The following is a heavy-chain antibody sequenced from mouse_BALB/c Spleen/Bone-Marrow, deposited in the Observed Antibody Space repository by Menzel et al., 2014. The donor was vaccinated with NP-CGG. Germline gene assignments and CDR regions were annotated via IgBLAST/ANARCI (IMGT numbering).Heavy chain of an antibody. CDR2: IIPSNDVT. CDR1: GYTFTSYV. CDR3: ARKRGGAMDY. V-gene: IGHV1-14*01. Sequence: EVQGVESGPELVKPGASVKMFCKASGYTFTSYVMHWVKQKPGQGLEWIGYIIPSNDVTKYNEKFKGKATLTSDKSSSTAYMELSSLTSEDSAVYYCARKRGGAMDYWGPGTSVTVSS. J-gene: IGHJ4*01.